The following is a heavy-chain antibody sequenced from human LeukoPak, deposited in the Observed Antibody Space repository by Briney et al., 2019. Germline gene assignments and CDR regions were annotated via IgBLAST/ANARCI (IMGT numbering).Heavy chain of an antibody. Sequence: GGSLRLSCAASGFTFSSYGMSWVRQAPGKGLEWVSAISGSGGSTYYADSVKGRFTISRDNSKNTLYLQMNSLRAEDTAVYYCARDRFYYDSSGYPDAFDIWGQGTMVTVSS. CDR3: ARDRFYYDSSGYPDAFDI. CDR2: ISGSGGST. CDR1: GFTFSSYG. D-gene: IGHD3-22*01. V-gene: IGHV3-23*01. J-gene: IGHJ3*02.